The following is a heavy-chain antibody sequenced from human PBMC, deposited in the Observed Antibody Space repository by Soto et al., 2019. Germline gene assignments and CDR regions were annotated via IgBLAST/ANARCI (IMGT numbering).Heavy chain of an antibody. CDR2: ISSSGSST. D-gene: IGHD4-4*01. J-gene: IGHJ4*02. CDR1: GFTFSSYS. CDR3: AKLSSNYGGVYYFDY. Sequence: GGSLRLSCAASGFTFSSYSMNWVRQATGKGLEWVSAISSSGSSTYYADSVKGRFTISRDNSKNTLYLQMNSLRAEDTAVYYCAKLSSNYGGVYYFDYWGQGTLVTVSS. V-gene: IGHV3-23*01.